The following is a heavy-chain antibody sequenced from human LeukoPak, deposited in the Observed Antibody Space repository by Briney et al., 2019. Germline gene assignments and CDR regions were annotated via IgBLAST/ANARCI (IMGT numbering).Heavy chain of an antibody. CDR1: GGSISSSSYY. Sequence: KTSETLSLTCTVSGGSISSSSYYWGWIRQPPGKGLEWIGSIYYSGSTYYNPSLKSRVTISVDTSKNQFSLKLSSVTAADTALYYCARQVYVSGWVFDYWGQGTLVTVSS. V-gene: IGHV4-39*01. CDR3: ARQVYVSGWVFDY. CDR2: IYYSGST. J-gene: IGHJ4*02. D-gene: IGHD6-19*01.